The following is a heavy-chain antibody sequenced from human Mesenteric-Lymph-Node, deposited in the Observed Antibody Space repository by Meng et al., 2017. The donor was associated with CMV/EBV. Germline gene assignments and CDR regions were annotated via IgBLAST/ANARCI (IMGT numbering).Heavy chain of an antibody. CDR2: INHSGST. D-gene: IGHD3-3*01. J-gene: IGHJ3*02. CDR1: GGSISSSSYY. CDR3: ARGGYDFWSGRTDDAFDI. V-gene: IGHV4-39*07. Sequence: SETLSLTCTVSGGSISSSSYYWGWIRQPPGKGLEWIGEINHSGSTNYNPSLKSRVTISVDTSKNQFSLKLSSVTAADTAVYYCARGGYDFWSGRTDDAFDIWGQGTMVTVSS.